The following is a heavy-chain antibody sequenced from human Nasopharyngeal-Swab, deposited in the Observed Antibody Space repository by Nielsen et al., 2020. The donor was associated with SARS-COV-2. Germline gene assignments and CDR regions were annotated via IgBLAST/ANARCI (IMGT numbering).Heavy chain of an antibody. Sequence: SLKISCAASGFTFDDYAMHWVRQAPGKGLEWVSGISWNSGSMGYADSVKGRFTISRDNAKNSLYLQMNSLRAEDTASYYCAKDGSVVAATGNYGMDVWGQGTTVTVSS. V-gene: IGHV3-9*01. CDR3: AKDGSVVAATGNYGMDV. CDR1: GFTFDDYA. CDR2: ISWNSGSM. J-gene: IGHJ6*02. D-gene: IGHD2-15*01.